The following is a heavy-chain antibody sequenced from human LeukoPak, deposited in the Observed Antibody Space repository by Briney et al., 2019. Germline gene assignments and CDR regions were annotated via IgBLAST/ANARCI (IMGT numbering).Heavy chain of an antibody. CDR1: GYTFTSYY. CDR3: ASSIAVAVPYFDY. J-gene: IGHJ4*02. Sequence: ASVKVSCKASGYTFTSYYMHWVRQAPGQGLEWMGWINPNSGGTNYAQKFQGRVTMTRDTSISTAYMELSKLRSDDTAVYYCASSIAVAVPYFDYWGQGTLVTVSS. D-gene: IGHD6-19*01. CDR2: INPNSGGT. V-gene: IGHV1-2*02.